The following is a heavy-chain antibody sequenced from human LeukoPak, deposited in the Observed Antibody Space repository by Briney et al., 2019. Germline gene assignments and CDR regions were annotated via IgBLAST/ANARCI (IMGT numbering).Heavy chain of an antibody. CDR1: EFIFGNYA. D-gene: IGHD3-22*01. CDR3: AKAVGPSGYYPAS. J-gene: IGHJ5*02. V-gene: IGHV3-23*01. Sequence: PGGSLRLSCAASEFIFGNYAVSWVRQAPGKGLEWVSAVTGNGGSTYYADSVMGRFTISRDNSKNTLFLQMNSLRAEDSAVYYCAKAVGPSGYYPASWGQGTLVTVSS. CDR2: VTGNGGST.